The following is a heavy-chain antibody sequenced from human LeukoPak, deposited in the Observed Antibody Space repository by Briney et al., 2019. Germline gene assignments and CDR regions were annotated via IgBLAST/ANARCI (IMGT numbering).Heavy chain of an antibody. CDR1: GYTFTGYY. Sequence: ASVKVSCKASGYTFTGYYMHWVRQAPGQGLEWMGWINPNSGGTNYAQKFQGRVTMTRDTSINTAYMELSRLRSDDTAVYYCARAWVYSSGWYSYAFDIWGQGTMVTVSS. CDR3: ARAWVYSSGWYSYAFDI. V-gene: IGHV1-2*02. J-gene: IGHJ3*02. CDR2: INPNSGGT. D-gene: IGHD6-19*01.